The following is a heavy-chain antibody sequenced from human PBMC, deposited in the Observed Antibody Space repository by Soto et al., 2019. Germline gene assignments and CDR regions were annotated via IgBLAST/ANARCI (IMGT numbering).Heavy chain of an antibody. CDR3: AKGGRQWVVTSDFNY. J-gene: IGHJ4*02. V-gene: IGHV3-30*18. Sequence: VQLVESGGGVVQPGRSLRLSCAASGFTFSDYAMHWVRQAPGKGLEWVAVVSQDGRNTHYADSVKGRFTITRDSTKNTVSLEMTSLRAADTAVYYCAKGGRQWVVTSDFNYWGQGALVTVSS. CDR2: VSQDGRNT. CDR1: GFTFSDYA. D-gene: IGHD6-19*01.